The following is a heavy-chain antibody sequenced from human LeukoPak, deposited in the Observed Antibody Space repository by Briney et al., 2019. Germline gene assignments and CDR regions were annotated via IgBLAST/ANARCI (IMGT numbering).Heavy chain of an antibody. CDR1: GYTFTSYD. CDR2: MNPNSGNT. Sequence: ASVKVSYKASGYTFTSYDINWVRQATGQGLEWMGWMNPNSGNTGYAQKFQGRVTMTRNTSISTAYMELSSLRSDDTAVYYCARDSQWLELENDYWGQGTVVTVSS. J-gene: IGHJ4*02. CDR3: ARDSQWLELENDY. D-gene: IGHD6-19*01. V-gene: IGHV1-8*01.